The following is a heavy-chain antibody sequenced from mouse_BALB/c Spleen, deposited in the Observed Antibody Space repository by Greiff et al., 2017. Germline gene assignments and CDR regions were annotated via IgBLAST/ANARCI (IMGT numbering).Heavy chain of an antibody. CDR1: GFTFSSFG. J-gene: IGHJ1*01. Sequence: EVQGVESGGGLVQPGGSRKLSCAASGFTFSSFGMHWVRQAPEKGLEWVAYISSGSSTIYYADTVKGRFTISRDNPENTLFLQMTSLRSEDTAMYYCARSGGSGPIYDGLDVWGAGTTVTVSS. CDR3: ARSGGSGPIYDGLDV. V-gene: IGHV5-17*02. D-gene: IGHD2-3*01. CDR2: ISSGSSTI.